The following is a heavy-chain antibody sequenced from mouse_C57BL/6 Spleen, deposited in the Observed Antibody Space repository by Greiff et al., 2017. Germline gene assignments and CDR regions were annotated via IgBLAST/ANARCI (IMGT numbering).Heavy chain of an antibody. V-gene: IGHV1-15*01. CDR1: GYTFTDYE. D-gene: IGHD1-1*01. Sequence: VQLQQSGAELVRPGASVTLSCKASGYTFTDYEMHWVKQTPVHGLEWIGAIDPETGGTAYNQKFKGKAILTADKSSSTAYMELRSLTSEDSAVYYCTRSDYGLYFDYWGQGTTLTVSS. CDR3: TRSDYGLYFDY. J-gene: IGHJ2*01. CDR2: IDPETGGT.